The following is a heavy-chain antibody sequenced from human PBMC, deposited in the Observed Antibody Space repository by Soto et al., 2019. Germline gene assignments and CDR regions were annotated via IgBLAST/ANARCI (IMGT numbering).Heavy chain of an antibody. Sequence: QVQLVQSGAEVKKPGASVKVSCKASGYTFTGYHMHWVRQAPGQGLEWMGWINPNTGGTNYAQKFQGRVTVTRDTSISTAYMELSGLRSDDTAVYFCAKHIAVAGNYYYYAMDVWGKGTTVTVSS. CDR3: AKHIAVAGNYYYYAMDV. CDR1: GYTFTGYH. CDR2: INPNTGGT. J-gene: IGHJ6*04. D-gene: IGHD6-19*01. V-gene: IGHV1-2*02.